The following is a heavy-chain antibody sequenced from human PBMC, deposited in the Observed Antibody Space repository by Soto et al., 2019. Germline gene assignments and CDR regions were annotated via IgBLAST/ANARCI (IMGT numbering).Heavy chain of an antibody. CDR3: TRDPGYSVGLYFDY. D-gene: IGHD5-18*01. J-gene: IGHJ4*02. CDR2: IRSKAYGGTT. CDR1: GFTFGDYA. V-gene: IGHV3-49*03. Sequence: PGGSLRLSCTASGFTFGDYAMSWFRQAPGKGLEWVGFIRSKAYGGTTEYAASVKGRSTISRDESKSIAYLQMNSLKTEDTAVYYCTRDPGYSVGLYFDYWGQGTLVTVSS.